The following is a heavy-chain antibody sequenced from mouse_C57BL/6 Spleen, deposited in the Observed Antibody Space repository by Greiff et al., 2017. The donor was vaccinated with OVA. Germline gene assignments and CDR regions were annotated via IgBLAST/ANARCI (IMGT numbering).Heavy chain of an antibody. CDR2: INPGSGGT. CDR3: AREYYGSSYRYFDD. D-gene: IGHD1-1*01. CDR1: GYAFTNYL. V-gene: IGHV1-54*01. Sequence: VQLQQSGAELVRPGTSVKVSCKASGYAFTNYLIEWVKQRPGQGLEWIGEINPGSGGTNYNEKFKGKATLTADKSSSTAYMQLSSLTSEDSAVYFCAREYYGSSYRYFDDWGQGTTLTVAS. J-gene: IGHJ2*01.